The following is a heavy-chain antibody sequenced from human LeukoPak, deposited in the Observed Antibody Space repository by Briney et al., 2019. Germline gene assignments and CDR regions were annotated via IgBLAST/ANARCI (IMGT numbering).Heavy chain of an antibody. CDR3: AKGTSRTVTTYF. Sequence: GGSLRLSCAASGFTFSSYSMNWVRQAPGKGLEWVSYISSSSSTIYYADSVKGRFTISRDNSKNTLYLQMNSLRAEDTAVYYCAKGTSRTVTTYFWGQGTLVTVSS. CDR1: GFTFSSYS. CDR2: ISSSSSTI. J-gene: IGHJ4*02. D-gene: IGHD4-17*01. V-gene: IGHV3-48*01.